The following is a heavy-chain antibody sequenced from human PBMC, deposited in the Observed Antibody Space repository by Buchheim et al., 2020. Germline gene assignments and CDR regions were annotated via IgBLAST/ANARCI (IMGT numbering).Heavy chain of an antibody. Sequence: QVQLQESDPGLVKPSGTLSLTCAVSGASTATSNWWSWFRQPPGKGLEWIGEVYSGGDTNYNPSLKSRVTISVDRSKNQFSLKLSSVTAADTAVYYCARGYGSGSYGMDVWGQGTT. V-gene: IGHV4-4*02. CDR3: ARGYGSGSYGMDV. J-gene: IGHJ6*02. D-gene: IGHD3-10*01. CDR2: VYSGGDT. CDR1: GASTATSNW.